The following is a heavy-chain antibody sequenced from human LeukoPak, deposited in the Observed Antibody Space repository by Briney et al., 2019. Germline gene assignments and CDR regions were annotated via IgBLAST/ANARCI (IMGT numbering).Heavy chain of an antibody. CDR3: TTDYALARIAAAGYSYYYGMDV. CDR2: ISSSSSYI. D-gene: IGHD6-13*01. V-gene: IGHV3-21*01. J-gene: IGHJ6*01. CDR1: GFTFSSYS. Sequence: GGPLRLSCASSGFTFSSYSMNWVRQAPEKGLEWVSSISSSSSYIYYPDSVKGRFTISKDNAKNSLYLQMNSLRAEDTAVYYCTTDYALARIAAAGYSYYYGMDVWGEGSTVSLSS.